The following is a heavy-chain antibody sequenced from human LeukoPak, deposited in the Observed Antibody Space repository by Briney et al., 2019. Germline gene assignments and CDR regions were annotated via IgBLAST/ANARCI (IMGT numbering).Heavy chain of an antibody. J-gene: IGHJ6*03. D-gene: IGHD5-12*01. CDR2: IYTSGGT. CDR1: SGSISNYY. V-gene: IGHV4-4*07. Sequence: PSETLSLTCTVSSGSISNYYWSWIRQPAGKGLEWIGRIYTSGGTNYNPSLESRVTISVDTSKSQFSLKLTSVTAADTAVYYCARDSIVAGPGYYYYYMDVWGKGTTVTISS. CDR3: ARDSIVAGPGYYYYYMDV.